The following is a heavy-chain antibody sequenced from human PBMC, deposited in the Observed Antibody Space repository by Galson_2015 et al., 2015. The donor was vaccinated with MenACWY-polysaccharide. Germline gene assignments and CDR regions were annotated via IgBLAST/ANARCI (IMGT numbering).Heavy chain of an antibody. CDR1: GYTFTGYY. CDR3: ATSGDTVTSGALVDY. J-gene: IGHJ4*01. V-gene: IGHV1-2*02. D-gene: IGHD4-11*01. Sequence: SVKVSCTASGYTFTGYYMHWVRQAPGQGLEWMGWINPNSGGTNYAQKFQGRVTMTRDTSISTAYMELSRLRSDDTAVYYCATSGDTVTSGALVDYCGHATLVTVSS. CDR2: INPNSGGT.